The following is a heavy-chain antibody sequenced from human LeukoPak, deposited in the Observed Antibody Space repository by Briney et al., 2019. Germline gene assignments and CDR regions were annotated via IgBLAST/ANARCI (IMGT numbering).Heavy chain of an antibody. CDR3: ARSAWPNYYFDY. CDR2: IHSTGNT. D-gene: IGHD3-3*01. J-gene: IGHJ4*02. CDR1: GGSTTPYY. V-gene: IGHV4-4*07. Sequence: SETLSLTCAISGGSVSGGSTTPYYWSWIRQPAGKGPEWLGRIHSTGNTNFNPSVRGRLTMSVDTSETQFSLMLRSVTAADTAVYFCARSAWPNYYFDYWGQGILVTVSS.